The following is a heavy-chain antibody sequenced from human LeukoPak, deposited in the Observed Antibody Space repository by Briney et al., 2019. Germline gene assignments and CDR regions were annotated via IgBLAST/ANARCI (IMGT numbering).Heavy chain of an antibody. Sequence: PGGSLRLSCAASGFTFSSYAMSWVRQAPGKGLEWVSAISGSGGSTYYADSVKGRFTISRDNSKNTLYLRMNSLRAEDTAVYYCAKDQAAIVGATGGDYWGQGTLVTVSS. J-gene: IGHJ4*02. CDR3: AKDQAAIVGATGGDY. D-gene: IGHD1-26*01. V-gene: IGHV3-23*01. CDR1: GFTFSSYA. CDR2: ISGSGGST.